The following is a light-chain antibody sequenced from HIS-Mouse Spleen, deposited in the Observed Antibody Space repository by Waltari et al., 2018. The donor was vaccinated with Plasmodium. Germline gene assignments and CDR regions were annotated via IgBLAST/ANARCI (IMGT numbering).Light chain of an antibody. CDR3: CSYAGSYTLV. J-gene: IGLJ3*02. CDR2: DVS. CDR1: SSDVGGYNY. V-gene: IGLV2-11*01. Sequence: QSALTQPRSVSGSPGQSVTISCTGTSSDVGGYNYVSWYQKHPGKAPKLMFYDVSKRPSVVPDRFSGSKSGNTASLTISGLQAEDEADYYCCSYAGSYTLVFGGGTKLTVL.